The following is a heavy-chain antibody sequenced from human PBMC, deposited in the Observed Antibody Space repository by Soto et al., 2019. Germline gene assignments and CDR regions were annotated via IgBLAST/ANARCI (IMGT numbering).Heavy chain of an antibody. CDR3: AGRGYSGYEIDY. J-gene: IGHJ4*02. Sequence: EVQLVESGGGLVQPGGSLRLSCAASGFTFSSYAMHWVRQAPGKGLEYVSDISSNGGSTYYANSVKGRFTISRDNSKNPMYLQMGSLRAEDMAVYYCAGRGYSGYEIDYWGQGTLVTVSS. CDR1: GFTFSSYA. CDR2: ISSNGGST. D-gene: IGHD5-12*01. V-gene: IGHV3-64*01.